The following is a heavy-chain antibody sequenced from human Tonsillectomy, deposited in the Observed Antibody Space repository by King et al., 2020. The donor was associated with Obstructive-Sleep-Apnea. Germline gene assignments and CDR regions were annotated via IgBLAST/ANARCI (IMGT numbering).Heavy chain of an antibody. V-gene: IGHV3-15*05. CDR1: EFTFTNAW. D-gene: IGHD4-17*01. Sequence: VQLVESRGGLVKPGESLRLSCTGFEFTFTNAWMTWVRQAPGKGLEWVGRIKRKTDGGTTDYAAIVKDRFTVSRDDSTNTLYLQMNSLKTEDSATYYCTTDNDYGDYGMDYWGQGALVLVSS. CDR3: TTDNDYGDYGMDY. CDR2: IKRKTDGGTT. J-gene: IGHJ4*02.